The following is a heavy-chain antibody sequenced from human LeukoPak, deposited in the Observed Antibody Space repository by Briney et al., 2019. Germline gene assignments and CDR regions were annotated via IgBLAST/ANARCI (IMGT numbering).Heavy chain of an antibody. CDR2: IKQDGSEK. Sequence: GGSLRLSCAASGFTFSSYWMSWVRQAPGKGLEWVANIKQDGSEKYYVDSAKGRFTISRDNAKNSLYLQMNSLRAEDTAVYYCAKVGPYYDILYLDYWGQGTLVTVSS. J-gene: IGHJ4*02. CDR1: GFTFSSYW. D-gene: IGHD3-9*01. CDR3: AKVGPYYDILYLDY. V-gene: IGHV3-7*03.